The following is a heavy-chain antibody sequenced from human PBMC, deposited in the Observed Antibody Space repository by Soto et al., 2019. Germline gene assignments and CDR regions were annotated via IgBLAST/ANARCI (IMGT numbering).Heavy chain of an antibody. CDR2: IIPNFDTP. Sequence: QVQLVQSGAEVKKPGSSVKISCKASGDSFSSFAVTWVRQAPGQGLEWMGGIIPNFDTPKYAQKFQGRVTIIADKSTSPPYMQLSSLRSEDTAVYYCARPYYDSSGYYLWYFEYWGQGTLVTVSS. D-gene: IGHD3-22*01. CDR3: ARPYYDSSGYYLWYFEY. J-gene: IGHJ4*02. CDR1: GDSFSSFA. V-gene: IGHV1-69*06.